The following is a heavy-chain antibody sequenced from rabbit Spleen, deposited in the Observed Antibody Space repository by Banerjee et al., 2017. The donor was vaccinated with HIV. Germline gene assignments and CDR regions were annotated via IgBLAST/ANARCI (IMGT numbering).Heavy chain of an antibody. D-gene: IGHD1-1*01. J-gene: IGHJ6*01. CDR1: GFSLSNKYY. CDR2: ISGGSGRT. CDR3: ARDTSSSFSSYGMDL. Sequence: QSLEESGGGLVQPGGSLKLSCTASGFSLSNKYYMSWVRQAAGKGLEWIGCISGGSGRTWYASWAKGRSTISRISSTTVTLQMTSLTAADTATYFCARDTSSSFSSYGMDLWGPGTLVTVS. V-gene: IGHV1S40*01.